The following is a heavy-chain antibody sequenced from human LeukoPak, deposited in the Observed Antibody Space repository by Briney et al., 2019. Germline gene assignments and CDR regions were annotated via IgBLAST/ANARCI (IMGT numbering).Heavy chain of an antibody. Sequence: ASETLSLTCTVSGGSISSSSYYWGWIRQPPGKGLEWIVSIYYSGSTYYNPSLKSRVTISVDTSKNQFSLKLSSVTAADTAIYYCARPLHCSSTTCYDWFDPWGQGTLVTVSS. CDR1: GGSISSSSYY. D-gene: IGHD2-2*01. CDR2: IYYSGST. V-gene: IGHV4-39*07. J-gene: IGHJ5*02. CDR3: ARPLHCSSTTCYDWFDP.